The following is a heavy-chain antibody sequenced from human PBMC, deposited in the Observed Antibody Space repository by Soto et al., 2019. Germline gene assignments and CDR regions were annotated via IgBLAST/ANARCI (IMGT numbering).Heavy chain of an antibody. CDR1: GYTFPSYG. CDR3: ARDALGLQWLPYFSDY. J-gene: IGHJ4*02. D-gene: IGHD6-19*01. V-gene: IGHV1-18*01. CDR2: TIPYNGNT. Sequence: QVRLVQSGAEVKNPGASVKVSCKASGYTFPSYGITWVRQAPGQGLEWLGWTIPYNGNTNYAQKFQGRVSMTTDTSTSTTYMELRSLRSDDTAVYYCARDALGLQWLPYFSDYWGQGTLVTVSS.